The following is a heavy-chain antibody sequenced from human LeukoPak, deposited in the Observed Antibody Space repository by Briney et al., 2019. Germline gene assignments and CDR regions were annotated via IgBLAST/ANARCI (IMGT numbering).Heavy chain of an antibody. Sequence: GGSLRLSCAASGFTFSNAWMSWVRQAPGKGLEWVGRIKSKTDGGTIDYAAPVKGRFTISRDDSKNTLYLQMNSLKTDDTAVYYCTTGKGGATIHYFDYWGQGTLVTVSS. V-gene: IGHV3-15*01. CDR1: GFTFSNAW. D-gene: IGHD1-26*01. CDR2: IKSKTDGGTI. J-gene: IGHJ4*02. CDR3: TTGKGGATIHYFDY.